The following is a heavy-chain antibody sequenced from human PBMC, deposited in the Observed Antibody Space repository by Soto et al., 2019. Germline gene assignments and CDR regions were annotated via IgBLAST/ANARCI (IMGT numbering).Heavy chain of an antibody. Sequence: GASVKVSCKASGFTFTSSAVQWVRQARGQRLEWIGWIVVGSGNTNYAQKFQERVTITRDMSTSTAYMELSSLRSEDTAVYYCAADGGDSSSSLLLYYYYYGMDVWGQGTTVTSP. CDR3: AADGGDSSSSLLLYYYYYGMDV. V-gene: IGHV1-58*01. J-gene: IGHJ6*02. CDR2: IVVGSGNT. CDR1: GFTFTSSA. D-gene: IGHD6-6*01.